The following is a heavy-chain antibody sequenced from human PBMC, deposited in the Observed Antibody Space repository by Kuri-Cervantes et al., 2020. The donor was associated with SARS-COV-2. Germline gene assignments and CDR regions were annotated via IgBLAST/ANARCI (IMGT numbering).Heavy chain of an antibody. CDR3: ARDDYTSDWSIDY. CDR2: ISYDGSNK. V-gene: IGHV3-30-3*01. D-gene: IGHD6-19*01. Sequence: GGSLRLSCAASGFTFSSYAMHWVRQAPGKGLEWVAVISYDGSNKYYADSVKGRFTISRENSKNTLYLQMNSLRAEDTAVYYCARDDYTSDWSIDYWGRGTLVTVSS. J-gene: IGHJ4*02. CDR1: GFTFSSYA.